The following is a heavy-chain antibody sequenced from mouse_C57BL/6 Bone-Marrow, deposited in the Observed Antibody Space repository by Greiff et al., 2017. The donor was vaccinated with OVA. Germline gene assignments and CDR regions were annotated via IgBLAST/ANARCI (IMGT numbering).Heavy chain of an antibody. CDR2: ISDGGSYT. D-gene: IGHD2-3*01. Sequence: EVKVEESGGGLVKPGGSLKLSCAASGFTFSSYAMSWVRQTPEKRLEWVATISDGGSYTYYPDNVKGRFTISRDNAKNNLYLQMSHLKSEDTAMYYCARDRDRWLLYWYFDVWGTGTTVTVSS. CDR3: ARDRDRWLLYWYFDV. V-gene: IGHV5-4*01. J-gene: IGHJ1*03. CDR1: GFTFSSYA.